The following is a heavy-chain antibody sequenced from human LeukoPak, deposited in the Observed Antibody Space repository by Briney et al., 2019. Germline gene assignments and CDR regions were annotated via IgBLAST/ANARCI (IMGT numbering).Heavy chain of an antibody. J-gene: IGHJ4*02. Sequence: PGGSLRLSCAASGFTFSSYWMHWVRQAPGKGLVWVSRINSDGSSTSYADSVKGRFTISRDNAKNSLYLQMNSLRAEDTAVYYCARGPPYYYDSSGYYPSVDYWGQGTLVTVSS. D-gene: IGHD3-22*01. CDR3: ARGPPYYYDSSGYYPSVDY. CDR2: INSDGSST. V-gene: IGHV3-74*01. CDR1: GFTFSSYW.